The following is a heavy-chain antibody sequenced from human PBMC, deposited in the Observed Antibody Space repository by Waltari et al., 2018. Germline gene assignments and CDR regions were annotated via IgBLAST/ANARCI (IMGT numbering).Heavy chain of an antibody. V-gene: IGHV4-34*01. CDR3: ASSYYDTSGYSPFDY. D-gene: IGHD3-22*01. Sequence: QVQLQQWGAGLLKPSETLSLTCAVYGGTFNDHYWNWIRQPPGKGLEWIGQINDSGSTNYNPPLRSRVTISVDTSKNQFSLNLSSVTAADTAVYYCASSYYDTSGYSPFDYWGQGTLVTVSS. CDR1: GGTFNDHY. CDR2: INDSGST. J-gene: IGHJ4*02.